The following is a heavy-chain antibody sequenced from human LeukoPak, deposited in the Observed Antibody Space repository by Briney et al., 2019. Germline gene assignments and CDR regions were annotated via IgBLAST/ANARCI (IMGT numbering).Heavy chain of an antibody. CDR1: GFTFSNAW. J-gene: IGHJ4*02. D-gene: IGHD3-9*01. V-gene: IGHV3-15*01. CDR3: TTGNDWLVGEDY. CDR2: IKSKTDGGTT. Sequence: PGGSLRLSCAASGFTFSNAWMSWVRQAPGKGLEWVGRIKSKTDGGTTDYAAPVKGRFTISRDDSKNTLYLQMSSLKTEDTAVYYCTTGNDWLVGEDYWGQGTLVTVSS.